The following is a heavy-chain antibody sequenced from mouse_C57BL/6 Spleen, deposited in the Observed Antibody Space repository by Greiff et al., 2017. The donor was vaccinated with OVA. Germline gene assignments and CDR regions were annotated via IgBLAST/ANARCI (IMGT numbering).Heavy chain of an antibody. V-gene: IGHV2-2*01. CDR2: IWSGGST. Sequence: VQLKESGPGLVQPSQSLSITCTVSGFSLTSYGVHWVRQSPGKGLEWLGVIWSGGSTDYNAAFISRLSISKDNSKSQVFFKMNSLQADDTAIYYCATDSAWFAYWGQGTLVTVSA. J-gene: IGHJ3*01. CDR3: ATDSAWFAY. CDR1: GFSLTSYG.